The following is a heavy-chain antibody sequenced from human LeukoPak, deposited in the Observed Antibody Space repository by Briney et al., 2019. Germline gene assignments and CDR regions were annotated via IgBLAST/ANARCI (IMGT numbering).Heavy chain of an antibody. CDR2: ISSGGGYI. V-gene: IGHV3-21*04. J-gene: IGHJ4*02. CDR3: VRDQGTPGPSYSDY. D-gene: IGHD2-15*01. Sequence: GGSLRLSCAASGFTFNSYSMTWVRQAPGKGLEWVSCISSGGGYIYYADSVKGRFTISRDNAKNSLFLQMNSLRVEDTAVYYCVRDQGTPGPSYSDYWGQGTLVTVSS. CDR1: GFTFNSYS.